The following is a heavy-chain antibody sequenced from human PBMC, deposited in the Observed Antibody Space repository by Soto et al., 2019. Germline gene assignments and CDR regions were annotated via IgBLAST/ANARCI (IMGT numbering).Heavy chain of an antibody. V-gene: IGHV4-34*01. J-gene: IGHJ4*02. CDR1: GGSFSGYY. CDR2: INHSGST. D-gene: IGHD3-3*01. Sequence: PSETLSLTCAVYGGSFSGYYWSWIRQPPGKGLEWIGEINHSGSTNYNPSLKSRVTISVDTSKNQFSLKLSSVTAADTAVYYCARGKFRHHFWSGYPLIDYWGQGTLVTVSS. CDR3: ARGKFRHHFWSGYPLIDY.